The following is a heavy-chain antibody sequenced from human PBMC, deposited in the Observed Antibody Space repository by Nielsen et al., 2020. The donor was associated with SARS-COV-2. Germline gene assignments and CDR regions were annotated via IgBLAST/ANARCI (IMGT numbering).Heavy chain of an antibody. J-gene: IGHJ4*02. CDR3: ARHLRITIFGVVITGPFDY. CDR1: GGSISSYY. V-gene: IGHV4-59*08. Sequence: SETLSLTCTVSGGSISSYYWSWIRQPPGKGLERIGYIYYSGSTNYNPSLKSRVTISVDTSKNQFSLKLSSVTAADTAVYYCARHLRITIFGVVITGPFDYWGQGTLVTVSS. D-gene: IGHD3-3*01. CDR2: IYYSGST.